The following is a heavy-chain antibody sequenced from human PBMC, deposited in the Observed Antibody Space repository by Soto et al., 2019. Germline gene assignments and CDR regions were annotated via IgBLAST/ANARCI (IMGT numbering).Heavy chain of an antibody. CDR2: ISYDGSNK. V-gene: IGHV3-30*03. CDR3: AILRFLEWLSSAKYYFDY. J-gene: IGHJ4*02. Sequence: PGGSLRLSCAASGFTFSSDGMHWVRQAPGKGLEWVAVISYDGSNKYYADSVKGRFTISRDNSKNTLYLQMNSLRAEDTAVYYCAILRFLEWLSSAKYYFDYWGQGTLVTVSS. CDR1: GFTFSSDG. D-gene: IGHD3-3*01.